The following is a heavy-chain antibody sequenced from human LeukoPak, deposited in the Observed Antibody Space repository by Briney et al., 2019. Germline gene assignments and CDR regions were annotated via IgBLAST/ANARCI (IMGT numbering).Heavy chain of an antibody. Sequence: ASVKVSCKASGYTFTSYAMNWVRQAPGQGLEWTGIINPSGGSTNYAQKFQGRVTMTRDTSTSTVYMGLSNLRSEDTAVYYCARGGVVFSPFDYWGQGTLVTVSS. V-gene: IGHV1-46*01. D-gene: IGHD3-16*01. CDR1: GYTFTSYA. CDR2: INPSGGST. J-gene: IGHJ4*02. CDR3: ARGGVVFSPFDY.